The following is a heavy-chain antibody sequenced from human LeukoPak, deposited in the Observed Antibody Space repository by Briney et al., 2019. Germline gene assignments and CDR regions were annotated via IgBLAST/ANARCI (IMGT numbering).Heavy chain of an antibody. D-gene: IGHD6-13*01. CDR2: ISYDGSNK. Sequence: GGSLRLSCAASGFTFSSYAMHWVRQAPGKGLEWVAVISYDGSNKYYADSVKGRFTISRDNSKNTLYLQMNSLRAEDTAVYYCAKQSIAAADVDYWGQGTLVTVSS. V-gene: IGHV3-30-3*02. CDR1: GFTFSSYA. CDR3: AKQSIAAADVDY. J-gene: IGHJ4*02.